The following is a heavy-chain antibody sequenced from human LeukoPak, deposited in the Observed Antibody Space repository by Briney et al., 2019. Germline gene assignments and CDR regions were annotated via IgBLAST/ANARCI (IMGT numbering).Heavy chain of an antibody. CDR1: GFAFITYD. J-gene: IGHJ3*02. D-gene: IGHD2/OR15-2a*01. CDR2: IDTVGDT. CDR3: ARSFVCISSNCRWGEAFDI. Sequence: GGSLRLSCAASGFAFITYDMHWVRQVTGKGLEWVSTIDTVGDTYYPGSVKGRFTISRENANNSLYLQMNNLRGEDTAVYYCARSFVCISSNCRWGEAFDIWGQGTMVTVSS. V-gene: IGHV3-13*01.